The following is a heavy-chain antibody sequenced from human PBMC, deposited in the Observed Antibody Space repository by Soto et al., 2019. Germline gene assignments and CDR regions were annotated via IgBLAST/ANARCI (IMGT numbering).Heavy chain of an antibody. CDR3: ARSASYCSRTSCHFTY. D-gene: IGHD2-2*01. Sequence: PGVFLKISCKASGYICLSNGSGWVRQMRGKGLEWMGVIYPADSDTRYSPSFQGQVTISVDKSVSTAYLHWSSLKASDTAMYYCARSASYCSRTSCHFTYWGQGTPVTVSS. J-gene: IGHJ4*02. CDR2: IYPADSDT. CDR1: GYICLSNG. V-gene: IGHV5-51*01.